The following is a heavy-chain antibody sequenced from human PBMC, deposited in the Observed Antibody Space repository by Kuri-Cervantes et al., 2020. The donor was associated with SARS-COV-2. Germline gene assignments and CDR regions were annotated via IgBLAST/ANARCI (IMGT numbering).Heavy chain of an antibody. Sequence: SVKVSCKASGGTFSSYAISWVRQAPGQGLEWMGGIIPILGTANYVQKFQGRVTITTDESTSTAYMELSSLRSEDTAVYYCARGVGSSWYVDDAFDIWGQGTMVTVSS. CDR2: IIPILGTA. D-gene: IGHD6-13*01. CDR1: GGTFSSYA. V-gene: IGHV1-69*05. CDR3: ARGVGSSWYVDDAFDI. J-gene: IGHJ3*02.